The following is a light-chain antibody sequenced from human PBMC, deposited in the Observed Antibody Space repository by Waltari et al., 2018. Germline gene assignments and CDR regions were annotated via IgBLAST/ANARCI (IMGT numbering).Light chain of an antibody. CDR2: GAS. CDR3: QHYLRLPVT. V-gene: IGKV3-20*01. J-gene: IGKJ1*01. Sequence: SCRTSQSVTRALAWYQQKPGQAPRILIYGASNRATGIPDRFSGSGSGTDFSLTISSLEPEDFAVYYCQHYLRLPVTFGQGTKVEVK. CDR1: QSVTRA.